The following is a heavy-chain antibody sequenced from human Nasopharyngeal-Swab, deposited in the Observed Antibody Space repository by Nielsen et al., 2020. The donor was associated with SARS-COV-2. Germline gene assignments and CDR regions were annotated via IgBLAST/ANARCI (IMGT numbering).Heavy chain of an antibody. CDR2: ISAYNGNT. V-gene: IGHV1-18*04. Sequence: ASVKVSCKASGYTFTSYGISWVRQAPGQRLEWMGWISAYNGNTNYAQKLQGRVTMTTDTSTSTAYMELRSLRSDDTAVYYCALYYYGSGNYDYWGQGTLVTVSS. J-gene: IGHJ4*02. D-gene: IGHD3-10*01. CDR1: GYTFTSYG. CDR3: ALYYYGSGNYDY.